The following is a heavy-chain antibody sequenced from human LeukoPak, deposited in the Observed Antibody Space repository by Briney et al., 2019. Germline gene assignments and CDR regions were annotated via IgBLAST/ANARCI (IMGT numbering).Heavy chain of an antibody. J-gene: IGHJ2*01. CDR3: ARLYGAAGYWYFDL. Sequence: PSDTLSLTCTVSGGSISSYYSSWIRQPPGKGLEWIGYIYYSGSTNYNPSLKSRVTISEDTSKNQFSLKLSSVTAADTAVYYCARLYGAAGYWYFDLWGRGTLVTVSS. CDR1: GGSISSYY. V-gene: IGHV4-59*08. D-gene: IGHD6-13*01. CDR2: IYYSGST.